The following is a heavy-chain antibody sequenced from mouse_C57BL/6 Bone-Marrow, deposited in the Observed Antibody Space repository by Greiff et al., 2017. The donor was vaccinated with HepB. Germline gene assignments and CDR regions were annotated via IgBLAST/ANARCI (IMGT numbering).Heavy chain of an antibody. CDR3: ARSYLTY. CDR2: IDPAAGET. Sequence: EVKLVESGAELVKPGASVKLSCTASGFNIKDYYMHWVKQRTEQGLEWIGRIDPAAGETKYAPKFQGKATITADTSSNTAYLQLSSLTSEDTAVYYCARSYLTYWGQGTSVTVSS. V-gene: IGHV14-2*01. J-gene: IGHJ4*01. CDR1: GFNIKDYY.